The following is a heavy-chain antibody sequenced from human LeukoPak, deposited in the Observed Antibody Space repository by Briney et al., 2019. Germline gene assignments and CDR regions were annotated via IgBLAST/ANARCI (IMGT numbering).Heavy chain of an antibody. Sequence: GGSPRLSCAASGFTFTSYTMKWLRQAPGKGLEWVSSITGSSNGIYYADSVKGRFTISRDNAKNSLSLQMNSLRVDDTAVYYCARARVASVYGSGREYYFDYWGQGALVTVSS. V-gene: IGHV3-21*01. CDR1: GFTFTSYT. J-gene: IGHJ4*02. CDR3: ARARVASVYGSGREYYFDY. CDR2: ITGSSNGI. D-gene: IGHD3-10*01.